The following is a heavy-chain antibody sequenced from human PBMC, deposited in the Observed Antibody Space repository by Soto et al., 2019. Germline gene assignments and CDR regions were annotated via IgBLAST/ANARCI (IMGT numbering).Heavy chain of an antibody. D-gene: IGHD4-17*01. CDR3: AKGGFTVTSVYFFDY. CDR2: ISGSGGSA. Sequence: GSLRLSCAASGFTFSHYIMNWVRQAPGKGLEWVTAISGSGGSAYHADSVKGRFTIFRDNSKNTLFLQMDSLRAEDTAVYYCAKGGFTVTSVYFFDYWGQGTLVTVSS. J-gene: IGHJ4*02. CDR1: GFTFSHYI. V-gene: IGHV3-23*01.